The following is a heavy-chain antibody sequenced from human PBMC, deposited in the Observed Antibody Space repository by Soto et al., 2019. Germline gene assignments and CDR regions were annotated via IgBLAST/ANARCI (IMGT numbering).Heavy chain of an antibody. D-gene: IGHD6-13*01. Sequence: SETLSLTCAVLGGFIRSGGFSWSWIRQSPGEGLEWIGYIFQSGGTYYNPSLESRVTISIDKSKNQFSLKLNSVTAADTAVYYCASGGSQPGSSWYGVFDHWGQGTLVTVSS. J-gene: IGHJ4*02. V-gene: IGHV4-30-2*06. CDR1: GGFIRSGGFS. CDR3: ASGGSQPGSSWYGVFDH. CDR2: IFQSGGT.